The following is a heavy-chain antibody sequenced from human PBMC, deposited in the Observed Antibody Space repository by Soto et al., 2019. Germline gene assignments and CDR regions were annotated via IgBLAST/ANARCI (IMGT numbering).Heavy chain of an antibody. CDR2: NHSVGTT. CDR3: ARGPTGDKVDC. V-gene: IGHV4-30-4*01. Sequence: QVQLQEPGPRLVEPSHTLFLTCTVSGASISNGYYSWSWIRQSPGTGLEWIGHNHSVGTTYSNPSLKSRPTIPVDMAKTQVSLKPSSLPAAGPAVSSCARGPTGDKVDCWGPGALVAVSS. D-gene: IGHD7-27*01. J-gene: IGHJ4*02. CDR1: GASISNGYYS.